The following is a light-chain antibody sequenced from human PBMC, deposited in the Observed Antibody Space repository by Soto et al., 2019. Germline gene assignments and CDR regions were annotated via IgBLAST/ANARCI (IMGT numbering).Light chain of an antibody. CDR1: QTVSSN. CDR3: QQYYNWPPYT. V-gene: IGKV3-15*01. J-gene: IGKJ2*01. Sequence: EVVMTQSPATLSVSPGERATLSCRASQTVSSNLAWYQQKPGQAPRLLIYGASTRATGIPARFSGSGSGTEFTLSISSLQSEDFAVYSCQQYYNWPPYTFGQGTKLEI. CDR2: GAS.